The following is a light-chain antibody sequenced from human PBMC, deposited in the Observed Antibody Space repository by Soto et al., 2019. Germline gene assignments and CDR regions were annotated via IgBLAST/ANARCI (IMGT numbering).Light chain of an antibody. CDR2: EAS. CDR1: QSISVW. V-gene: IGKV1-5*01. J-gene: IGKJ1*01. CDR3: QQYNSYPWT. Sequence: DIKMTQSPSTLSASVGDRVTITCRANQSISVWLAWYQQKPGKAPKLLIYEASRLESGVPSRSSGGGSGTEFTLTISSLQPDDFATYFCQQYNSYPWTFGQGTKVEIQ.